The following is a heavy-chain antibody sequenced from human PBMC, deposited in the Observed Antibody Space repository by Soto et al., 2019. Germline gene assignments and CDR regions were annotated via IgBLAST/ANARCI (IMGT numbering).Heavy chain of an antibody. V-gene: IGHV4-39*01. CDR1: GGSISSSSYY. J-gene: IGHJ5*02. D-gene: IGHD3-3*01. CDR3: ARVQLAIFGVVSNWFDP. Sequence: SETLSLTCTVSGGSISSSSYYWGWIRQPPGKGLEWIGSIYYSGSTYYNPSLKSRVTISVDTSKNQFSLKLSSVTAADTAVYYCARVQLAIFGVVSNWFDPWGQGTLVTVSS. CDR2: IYYSGST.